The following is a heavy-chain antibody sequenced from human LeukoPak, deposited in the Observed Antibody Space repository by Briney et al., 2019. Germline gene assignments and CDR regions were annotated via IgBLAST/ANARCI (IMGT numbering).Heavy chain of an antibody. CDR3: ARVDYVWGSYRYTSNSDY. CDR2: INHSGST. D-gene: IGHD3-16*02. J-gene: IGHJ4*02. V-gene: IGHV4-34*01. CDR1: GGSFSGYY. Sequence: SETLSLTCAVYGGSFSGYYWSWIRQPPGNGLEWIGEINHSGSTNYNPSLKSRVTISVDTSKNQFSLKLSSVTAADTAVYYCARVDYVWGSYRYTSNSDYWGQGTLVTVSS.